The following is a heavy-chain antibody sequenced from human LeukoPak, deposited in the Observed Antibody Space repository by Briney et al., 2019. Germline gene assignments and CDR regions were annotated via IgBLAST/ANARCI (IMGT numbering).Heavy chain of an antibody. CDR2: IKEDGSEK. D-gene: IGHD4/OR15-4a*01. V-gene: IGHV3-7*01. CDR3: ARTKYGDYFDY. J-gene: IGHJ4*02. Sequence: GGSLRLSCAASGFTFSSYWMSWIRQAPGKGLEWVANIKEDGSEKYYVDSVKGRFTISRDNAKNSLYLQMNSLRAEDTGVYYCARTKYGDYFDYWGQGTLVTVSS. CDR1: GFTFSSYW.